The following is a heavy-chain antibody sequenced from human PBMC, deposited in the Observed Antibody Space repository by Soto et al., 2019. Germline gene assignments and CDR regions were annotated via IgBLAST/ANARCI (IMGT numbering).Heavy chain of an antibody. Sequence: GGSLRLSCAASGFTFNVYYMTWVRQAPGKGLEWVASIKSGGSEQYYVDSVKGRFTISRDNAKNSLYLQMNSLRAGDTALYYCSRENWFQDYWGQGTLVTVSS. CDR2: IKSGGSEQ. D-gene: IGHD3-10*01. J-gene: IGHJ4*02. CDR3: SRENWFQDY. CDR1: GFTFNVYY. V-gene: IGHV3-7*03.